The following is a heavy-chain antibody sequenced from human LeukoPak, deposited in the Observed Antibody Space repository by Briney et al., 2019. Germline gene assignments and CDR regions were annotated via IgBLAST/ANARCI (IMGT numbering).Heavy chain of an antibody. J-gene: IGHJ4*02. D-gene: IGHD1-26*01. V-gene: IGHV4-30-4*01. Sequence: SETLSLTCTVSGGSISSGDYYWSWLRQPPGKGLEWIGYIYYSGSTYFNPSLKSRVTISVETSKNQFSLKLTSVTAAATAVYYCARVPVYSGTYFDYWGQGTLVTVSS. CDR1: GGSISSGDYY. CDR3: ARVPVYSGTYFDY. CDR2: IYYSGST.